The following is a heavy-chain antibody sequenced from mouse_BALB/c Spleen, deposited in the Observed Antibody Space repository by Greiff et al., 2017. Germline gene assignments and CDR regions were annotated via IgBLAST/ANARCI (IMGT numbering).Heavy chain of an antibody. Sequence: EVMLVESGGGLVKPGGSLKLSCAASGFTFSSYAMSWVRQTPEKRLEWVASISSGGSTYYPDSVKGRFTISRDNARNILYLQMSSLRSEDTAMYYCARGGDGNLDYWGQGTTLTVSS. J-gene: IGHJ2*01. CDR1: GFTFSSYA. D-gene: IGHD2-1*01. CDR3: ARGGDGNLDY. CDR2: ISSGGST. V-gene: IGHV5-6-5*01.